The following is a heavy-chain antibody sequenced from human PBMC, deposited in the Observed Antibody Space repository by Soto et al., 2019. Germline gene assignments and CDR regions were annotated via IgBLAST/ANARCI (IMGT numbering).Heavy chain of an antibody. CDR3: ARVKAAAGDYYYYYGMDV. J-gene: IGHJ6*02. CDR1: GYTFTGYY. Sequence: ASVKVSCKASGYTFTGYYMHWVRQAPGQGLEWMGWINPNSGGTNYAQKFQGWVTMTRDTSISTAYMELSRLRSDDTAVYYCARVKAAAGDYYYYYGMDVWGQGTTVTVSS. V-gene: IGHV1-2*04. CDR2: INPNSGGT. D-gene: IGHD6-13*01.